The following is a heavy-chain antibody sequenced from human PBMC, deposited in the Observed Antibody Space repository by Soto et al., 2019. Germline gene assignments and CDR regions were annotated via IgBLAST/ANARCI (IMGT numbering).Heavy chain of an antibody. V-gene: IGHV1-24*01. J-gene: IGHJ4*02. Sequence: GGSVKVSCKVSGYTLTELSMHWVRQAPGKGLEWMGGFDPEDGETIYAQKFQGRVTVTEDTSTDTAYMELSSLRSEDTAVYYCATIIEPDYFDYWGQGTLVTVSS. CDR2: FDPEDGET. CDR1: GYTLTELS. CDR3: ATIIEPDYFDY.